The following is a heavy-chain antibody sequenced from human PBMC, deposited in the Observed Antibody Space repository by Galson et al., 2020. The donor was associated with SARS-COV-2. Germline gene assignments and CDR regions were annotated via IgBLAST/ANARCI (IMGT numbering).Heavy chain of an antibody. V-gene: IGHV4-59*01. Sequence: ETSETLSLTCTVSGASFSNYYWSWIRQPPGKGLEWIGFIFYSGSTNCNPPLKSRVTISLDTSKNQFSLKLSSVTAADTSVYYCARVQAGPNYYDISGYYYAFDYLGQGTLVTVSS. CDR2: IFYSGST. CDR3: ARVQAGPNYYDISGYYYAFDY. CDR1: GASFSNYY. D-gene: IGHD3-22*01. J-gene: IGHJ4*02.